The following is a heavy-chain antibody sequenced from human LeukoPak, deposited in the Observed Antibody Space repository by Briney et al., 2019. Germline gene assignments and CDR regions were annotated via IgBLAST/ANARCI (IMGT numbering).Heavy chain of an antibody. V-gene: IGHV1-69*05. J-gene: IGHJ3*02. CDR3: ARDRASYYYDSSREDAFDI. CDR1: GGTFSSYA. D-gene: IGHD3-22*01. CDR2: IIPIFGTA. Sequence: ASVKVSCKASGGTFSSYAISWVRQAPGQGLEWMGGIIPIFGTANYAQKFQGRVTMTRDMSTSTVYMELSSLRSEDTAVYYCARDRASYYYDSSREDAFDIWGQGTMVTVSS.